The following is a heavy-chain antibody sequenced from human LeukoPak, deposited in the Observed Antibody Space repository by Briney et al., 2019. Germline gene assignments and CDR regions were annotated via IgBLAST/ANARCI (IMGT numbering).Heavy chain of an antibody. CDR3: AKVRYDSSGYLVDY. V-gene: IGHV3-21*01. Sequence: GGSLRLSCAASGFTFSSYWMSWVRQAPGKGLEWVSSISSSSSYIYYADSVKGRFTISRDNAKNSLYLQMNSLRAEDTAVYYCAKVRYDSSGYLVDYWGQGTLVTVSS. D-gene: IGHD3-22*01. J-gene: IGHJ4*02. CDR1: GFTFSSYW. CDR2: ISSSSSYI.